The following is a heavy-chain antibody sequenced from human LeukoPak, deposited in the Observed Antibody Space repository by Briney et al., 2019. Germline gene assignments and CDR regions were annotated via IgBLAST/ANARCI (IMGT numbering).Heavy chain of an antibody. CDR2: INRSGDT. J-gene: IGHJ4*02. Sequence: SETLSLTCTLSGGSISSTRYYWGWIRQPPGKGLEWIGEINRSGDTHYNPSLKSRVTISVDTPKNQFSLKLSSVTAADAAVYYCARGYGSGSYYAHWGQGTLVTVSS. D-gene: IGHD3-10*01. CDR1: GGSISSTRYY. V-gene: IGHV4-39*07. CDR3: ARGYGSGSYYAH.